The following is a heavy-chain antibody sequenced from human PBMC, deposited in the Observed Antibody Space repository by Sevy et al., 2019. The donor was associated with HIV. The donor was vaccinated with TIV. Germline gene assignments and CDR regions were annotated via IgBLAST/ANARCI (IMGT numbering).Heavy chain of an antibody. CDR2: IYYSGST. D-gene: IGHD4-4*01. J-gene: IGHJ4*02. CDR3: ARVVTGGYYFDY. Sequence: SETLSLTCTVSGGSISSYYWRWIRQPPGKGLEWIGYIYYSGSTNYNPSLKSRVTISVDTSKNQFSLKLSSVTAADTAVYYCARVVTGGYYFDYWGQGTLLTVSS. CDR1: GGSISSYY. V-gene: IGHV4-59*01.